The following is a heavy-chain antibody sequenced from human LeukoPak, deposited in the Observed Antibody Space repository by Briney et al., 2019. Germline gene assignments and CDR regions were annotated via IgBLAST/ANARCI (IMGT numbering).Heavy chain of an antibody. CDR3: AKDLPREDGYWEIDY. Sequence: GGALRLSCAASGFTFSGQTMSGVRQAPGKGLEWVSGIVGDGSSSYYADSVKGRFTISRDNFRNTLSLQMNSLRAEDSAIYYCAKDLPREDGYWEIDYWGQGTVVTVSS. V-gene: IGHV3-23*01. CDR1: GFTFSGQT. CDR2: IVGDGSSS. J-gene: IGHJ4*02. D-gene: IGHD5-24*01.